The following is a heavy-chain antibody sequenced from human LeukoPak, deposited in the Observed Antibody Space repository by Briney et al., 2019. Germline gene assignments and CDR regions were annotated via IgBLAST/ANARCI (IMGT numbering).Heavy chain of an antibody. CDR2: IYYSGTT. CDR1: GGSFSGYY. D-gene: IGHD4-11*01. CDR3: VRLYSNYDYMDV. Sequence: PSETLSLTCAVYGGSFSGYYWGWIRQPPGKGLEWIGSIYYSGTTYYNSSLKSRVTISVDTSQNQFSLKLSSGTAADTAVYYCVRLYSNYDYMDVWGKGTTVTVSS. V-gene: IGHV4-38-2*01. J-gene: IGHJ6*03.